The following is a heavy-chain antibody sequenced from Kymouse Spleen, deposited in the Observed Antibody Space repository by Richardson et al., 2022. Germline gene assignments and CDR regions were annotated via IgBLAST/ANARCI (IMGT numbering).Heavy chain of an antibody. D-gene: IGHD6-6*01. CDR1: GYSFTSYW. CDR2: IYPGDSDT. Sequence: EVQLVQSGAEVKKPGESLKISCKGSGYSFTSYWIGWVRQMPGKGLEWMGIIYPGDSDTRYSPSFQGQVTISADKSISTAYLQWSSLKASDTAMYYCARHEGAARPESYYYYYGMDVWGQGTTVTVSS. J-gene: IGHJ6*02. V-gene: IGHV5-51*01. CDR3: ARHEGAARPESYYYYYGMDV.